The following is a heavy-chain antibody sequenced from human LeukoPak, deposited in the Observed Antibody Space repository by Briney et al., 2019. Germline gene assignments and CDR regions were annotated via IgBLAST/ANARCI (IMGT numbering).Heavy chain of an antibody. Sequence: ASVKVSCKASGYTFTSYAISWVRQAPGQGLEWMGGIIPIFGTANYAQKFQGRVTITADESTSTAYMELSSLRSEDTAVYYCARGRRIFGVVIISPQDDAFDIWGQGTMVTVSS. CDR1: GYTFTSYA. V-gene: IGHV1-69*13. J-gene: IGHJ3*02. CDR3: ARGRRIFGVVIISPQDDAFDI. CDR2: IIPIFGTA. D-gene: IGHD3-3*02.